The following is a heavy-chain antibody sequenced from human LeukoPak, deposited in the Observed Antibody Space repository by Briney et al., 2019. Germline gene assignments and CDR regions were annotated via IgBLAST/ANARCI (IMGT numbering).Heavy chain of an antibody. CDR3: AKDGLKLQKYYFEY. Sequence: GGSLRLSCAASGLTFSSYGMHWVRQAPGKGLRWVAFIEFDGGNKYYAESVKGRFTISRDNSKNTLYLQMNSLRSEDTAVYYCAKDGLKLQKYYFEYWGQGTLVTVSS. J-gene: IGHJ4*02. D-gene: IGHD4-11*01. CDR1: GLTFSSYG. CDR2: IEFDGGNK. V-gene: IGHV3-30*02.